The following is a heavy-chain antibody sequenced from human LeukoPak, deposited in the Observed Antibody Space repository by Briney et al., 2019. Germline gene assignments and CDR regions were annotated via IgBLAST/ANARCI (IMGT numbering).Heavy chain of an antibody. CDR2: ISSSGSTI. CDR1: GVTFSNYE. J-gene: IGHJ6*03. V-gene: IGHV3-48*03. Sequence: PGGSLRLSCAASGVTFSNYEMNWVRQVPGKGLEWLSYISSSGSTIYYADSVKGRFTISRDNAKNSLYLQMNSLRAEDTALYYCARARSYYYYMDVWGKGTTVTVSS. CDR3: ARARSYYYYMDV.